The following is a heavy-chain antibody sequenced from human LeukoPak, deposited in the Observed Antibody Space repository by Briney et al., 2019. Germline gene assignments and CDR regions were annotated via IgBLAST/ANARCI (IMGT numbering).Heavy chain of an antibody. J-gene: IGHJ4*02. CDR2: ISVSGGST. CDR1: GFSFTSFA. Sequence: PGGSLRLSCAASGFSFTSFAMSWVRQAPGKGLEWVSGISVSGGSTYYADSVKGRFTISRDNSKNTLYLQMNSLRAEDTAVYYCAKVSSSGSYGDSDRFDYWGQGTLVTVSS. D-gene: IGHD1-26*01. V-gene: IGHV3-23*01. CDR3: AKVSSSGSYGDSDRFDY.